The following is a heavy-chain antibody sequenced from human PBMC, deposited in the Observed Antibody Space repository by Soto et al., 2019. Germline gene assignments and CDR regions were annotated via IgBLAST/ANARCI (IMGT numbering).Heavy chain of an antibody. CDR1: GGSFSVYY. CDR2: INHSGST. J-gene: IGHJ4*02. CDR3: ARGGVNIVATIRAPFDY. Sequence: SETLSLTCAVYGGSFSVYYWSWIRQPPGKGLEWIGEINHSGSTNYNPSLKSRVTISVDTSKNQFSLKLSSVTAADTAVYYCARGGVNIVATIRAPFDYWGQGTLVTVSS. D-gene: IGHD5-12*01. V-gene: IGHV4-34*01.